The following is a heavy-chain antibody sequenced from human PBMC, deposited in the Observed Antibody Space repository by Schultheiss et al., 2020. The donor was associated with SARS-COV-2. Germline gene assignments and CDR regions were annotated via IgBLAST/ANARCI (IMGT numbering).Heavy chain of an antibody. J-gene: IGHJ4*02. CDR1: GFTFSSYG. Sequence: GGSLRLSCAASGFTFSSYGMHWVRQAPGKGLEWVAVIWYDGSNKYYADSVKGRFTISRDNSKNTLYLQMNSLRDEDTAVYYCARLRYSSSSGLDYWGQGTLVTVSS. CDR3: ARLRYSSSSGLDY. D-gene: IGHD6-6*01. CDR2: IWYDGSNK. V-gene: IGHV3-33*01.